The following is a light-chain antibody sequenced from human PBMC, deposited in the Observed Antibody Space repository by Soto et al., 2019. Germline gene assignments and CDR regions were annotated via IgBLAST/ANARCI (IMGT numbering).Light chain of an antibody. V-gene: IGLV2-18*02. J-gene: IGLJ1*01. CDR3: SSYTSTSTYV. CDR1: SSDVGSYNR. CDR2: EVS. Sequence: QSVLTQPPSVSGSPGQSINISCTGTSSDVGSYNRVSWYQQPPGTAPKLMIYEVSNRPSGVPDRFSGSKSGNTASLTISGLQAEDEADYYCSSYTSTSTYVFGTGTQLTVL.